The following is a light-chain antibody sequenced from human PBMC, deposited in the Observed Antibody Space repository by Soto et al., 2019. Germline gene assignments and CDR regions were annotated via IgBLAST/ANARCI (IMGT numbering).Light chain of an antibody. CDR2: EGS. CDR3: CSYAGSSTYV. J-gene: IGLJ1*01. Sequence: QSALTQPASVSGSPGQSITISCTGTSSDVGSYNLVSWYQQHPGKAPKLMIYEGSKRPSGVSNRFSGSKSGKKASLTISGLQAEDEADYYCCSYAGSSTYVFGTGTKVTVL. CDR1: SSDVGSYNL. V-gene: IGLV2-23*01.